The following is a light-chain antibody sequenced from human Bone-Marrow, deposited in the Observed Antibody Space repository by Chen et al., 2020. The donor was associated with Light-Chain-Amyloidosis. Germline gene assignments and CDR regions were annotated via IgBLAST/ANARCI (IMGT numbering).Light chain of an antibody. CDR2: VDS. J-gene: IGLJ3*02. CDR3: QVWDRSRDRPV. CDR1: NIGPPG. V-gene: IGLV3-21*02. Sequence: LPHQSPVPGPPGQTPTIPWGGNNIGPPGVHWYQQTPGQAPLLAVYVDSARPSGIPDRLSGSNSGNTATLTISRVEAGDEADYYCQVWDRSRDRPVFGGGTKLTVL.